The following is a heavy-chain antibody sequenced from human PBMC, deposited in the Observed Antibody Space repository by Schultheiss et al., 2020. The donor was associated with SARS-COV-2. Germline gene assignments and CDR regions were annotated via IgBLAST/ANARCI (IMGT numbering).Heavy chain of an antibody. D-gene: IGHD6-19*01. J-gene: IGHJ4*02. CDR3: ARLYTSGPEFFFDF. V-gene: IGHV4-59*08. CDR2: IFYSRSD. CDR1: GASISSDY. Sequence: SQTLSLTCTVSGASISSDYWSWIRQSPGKGLELIGYIFYSRSDNYNPSLESRVTMSVDTSKNQFSLKLTSVTAADTAVYYCARLYTSGPEFFFDFWGQGTRVTVSS.